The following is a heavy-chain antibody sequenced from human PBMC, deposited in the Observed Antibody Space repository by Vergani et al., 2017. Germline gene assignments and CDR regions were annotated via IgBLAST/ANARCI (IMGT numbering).Heavy chain of an antibody. Sequence: QLQLQESGPGLVKPSETLSLTCTVSGGSISSSSYYWGWIRQPPGKGLEWIGSIYYSGSTYYNPSLKSRVTISVDRSKNQFSLKLSSVTAADTAVYYCARDVGGSSDYWGQGTLVTVSS. CDR3: ARDVGGSSDY. CDR1: GGSISSSSYY. J-gene: IGHJ4*02. D-gene: IGHD6-6*01. V-gene: IGHV4-39*02. CDR2: IYYSGST.